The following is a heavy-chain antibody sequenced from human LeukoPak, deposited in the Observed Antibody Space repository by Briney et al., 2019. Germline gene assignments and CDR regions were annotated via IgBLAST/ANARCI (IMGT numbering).Heavy chain of an antibody. V-gene: IGHV3-23*01. D-gene: IGHD2-15*01. CDR1: GFTFTSYA. J-gene: IGHJ1*01. CDR3: AKDTDVVVPEYFQY. Sequence: GGSLRLSCAASGFTFTSYAMNWVRQAPGKGLEWVSAISGSGGSTYYADSVKSRFTVSRDNSENALFLQMNSLRAEDTAIYYCAKDTDVVVPEYFQYWGQGTLVTVSS. CDR2: ISGSGGST.